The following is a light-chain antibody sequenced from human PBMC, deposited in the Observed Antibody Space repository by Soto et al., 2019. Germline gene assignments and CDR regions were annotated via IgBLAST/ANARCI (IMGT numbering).Light chain of an antibody. CDR3: AAWDDSLNGDV. CDR2: TYS. Sequence: QSVLTQPPSASGSPGQRVTISCSGTTSNVGSNTVSWYQQLPGTAPKLLIYTYSQRPSGVPGRYSGSNSGTSASLAISGLQSADEADYYCAAWDDSLNGDVFGTGTKLTVL. CDR1: TSNVGSNT. V-gene: IGLV1-44*01. J-gene: IGLJ1*01.